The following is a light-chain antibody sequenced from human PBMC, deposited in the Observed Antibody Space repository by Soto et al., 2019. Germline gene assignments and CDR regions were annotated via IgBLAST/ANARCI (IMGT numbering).Light chain of an antibody. J-gene: IGLJ2*01. CDR2: EVS. V-gene: IGLV2-14*01. CDR1: TSDVGLYNY. CDR3: SSYTSSDTLV. Sequence: QAVLTQPASVSGSPGQSITISCTGTTSDVGLYNYVSWYQQHPGKAPKFMISEVSNRPSWVSNRFSGSKSGNTASLTISGLQAEDVADYYCSSYTSSDTLVFGAGTKVTVL.